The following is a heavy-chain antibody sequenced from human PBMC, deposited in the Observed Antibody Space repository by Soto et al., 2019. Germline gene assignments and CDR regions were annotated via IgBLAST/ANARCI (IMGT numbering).Heavy chain of an antibody. CDR3: ARDMVPIFGVVSGYGMGV. Sequence: ASVKVSCKASGYTFTGYYMQWVRQAPGQGLEWMGWINPNSGGTNYAQKFQGWVTMTRDTSISTAYMELSRLRSDDTAVYYCARDMVPIFGVVSGYGMGVWGQGTTVTVS. CDR1: GYTFTGYY. CDR2: INPNSGGT. D-gene: IGHD3-3*01. J-gene: IGHJ6*02. V-gene: IGHV1-2*04.